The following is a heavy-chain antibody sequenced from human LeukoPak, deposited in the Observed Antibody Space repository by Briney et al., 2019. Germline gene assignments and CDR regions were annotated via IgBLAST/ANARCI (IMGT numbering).Heavy chain of an antibody. CDR1: GFIFSNYA. CDR2: ISGNAGST. D-gene: IGHD4/OR15-4a*01. CDR3: AKYGAPGWSGYCDY. J-gene: IGHJ4*02. V-gene: IGHV3-23*01. Sequence: GGSLRLSCAASGFIFSNYAMTWVRPAPGKGLEWVSSISGNAGSTYYIDSVKGRFTISRDNYKNTLFLQMNSLRAEDTGMYYCAKYGAPGWSGYCDYWGQGTLVTVSS.